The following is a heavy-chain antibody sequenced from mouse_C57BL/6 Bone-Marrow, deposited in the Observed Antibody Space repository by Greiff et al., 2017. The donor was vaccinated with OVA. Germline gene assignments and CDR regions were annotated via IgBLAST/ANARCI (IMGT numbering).Heavy chain of an antibody. CDR3: ARKRSTPPREFDY. CDR2: INPNNGGT. Sequence: VQLQQSGPELVKPGASVKISCKASGYTFTDYYMNWVKQSHGKSLEWIGDINPNNGGTSYNQKFKGKATLTVDKSSSTAYMELRSLTSEDSAVYYCARKRSTPPREFDYWGQGTTLTVSS. D-gene: IGHD1-1*01. V-gene: IGHV1-26*01. CDR1: GYTFTDYY. J-gene: IGHJ2*01.